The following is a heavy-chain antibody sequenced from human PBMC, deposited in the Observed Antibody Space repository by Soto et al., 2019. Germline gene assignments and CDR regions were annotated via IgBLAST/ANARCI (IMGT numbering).Heavy chain of an antibody. CDR3: SSDGSNNPGFYYGMNL. Sequence: GGSLRLSCTASGFTFSSNDMHWIRQAPGKGLEWVSYIWCGGSTNYYADSVKGRFTIFRDNSKSTLYLQMNGLRAEDTAVYYCSSDGSNNPGFYYGMNLWGQGTTVTVSS. J-gene: IGHJ6*02. D-gene: IGHD6-13*01. CDR2: IWCGGSTN. V-gene: IGHV3-33*01. CDR1: GFTFSSND.